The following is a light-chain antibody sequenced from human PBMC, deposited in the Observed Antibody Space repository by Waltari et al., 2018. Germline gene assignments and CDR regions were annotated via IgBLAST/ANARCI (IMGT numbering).Light chain of an antibody. CDR2: DVS. Sequence: QSALTQPASVSGSPGQSLTIPCTGTSSDIGGYNYVSWYQQHPGKIPKLMIFDVSYRPCGISDRFSGSRSGNTASLTISWLQAEDEADYYCSSYTSSSTFVVFGGGTKLTVL. V-gene: IGLV2-14*03. J-gene: IGLJ2*01. CDR1: SSDIGGYNY. CDR3: SSYTSSSTFVV.